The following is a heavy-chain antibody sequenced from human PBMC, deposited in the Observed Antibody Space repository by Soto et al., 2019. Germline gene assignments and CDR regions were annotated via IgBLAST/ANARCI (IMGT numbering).Heavy chain of an antibody. V-gene: IGHV2-5*01. CDR3: AQSTVVVVAATRTFGY. CDR1: GFSLSTSGVG. J-gene: IGHJ4*02. D-gene: IGHD2-15*01. CDR2: IYWNDDK. Sequence: SGPTLVNPTQTLTLTCTFSGFSLSTSGVGVGWIRQPPGKALEWLALIYWNDDKRYSPSLKSRLTITKDTSKNQVVLTMTNMDPVDTATYYRAQSTVVVVAATRTFGYWGQGTLVTVSS.